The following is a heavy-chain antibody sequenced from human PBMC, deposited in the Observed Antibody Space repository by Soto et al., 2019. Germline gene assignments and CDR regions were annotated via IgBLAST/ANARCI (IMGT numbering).Heavy chain of an antibody. CDR1: GFTFNTYP. J-gene: IGHJ4*02. CDR2: ISGGGGST. CDR3: AKSGGLTSAWPSKYYLDY. Sequence: GGSLRLSCAASGFTFNTYPLTWVRQAPGKGLEWVSAISGGGGSTYYADSVKGRFTISRDNSKSTVYLQMNSLRAEDTAVYYCAKSGGLTSAWPSKYYLDYWGQGTLVTVSS. D-gene: IGHD6-19*01. V-gene: IGHV3-23*01.